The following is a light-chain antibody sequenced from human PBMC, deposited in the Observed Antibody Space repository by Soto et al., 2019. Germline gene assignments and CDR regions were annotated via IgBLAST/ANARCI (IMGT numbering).Light chain of an antibody. V-gene: IGLV3-21*02. CDR3: PVWDSSSGLVV. J-gene: IGLJ2*01. CDR1: NIGSKS. Sequence: SYELTQPPSVSVAPGQTARITCGGNNIGSKSVHWYQQKPGQAPVLVVYDDRDRPSGIPERFSGSNSGNTATLTISRVEAGDEAGYYCPVWDSSSGLVVFGGGTKLTVL. CDR2: DDR.